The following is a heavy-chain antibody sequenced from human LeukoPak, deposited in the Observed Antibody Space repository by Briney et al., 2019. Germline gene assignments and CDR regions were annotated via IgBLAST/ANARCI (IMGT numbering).Heavy chain of an antibody. CDR1: GGSISSYS. Sequence: SETLSLTCSVSGGSISSYSWSWIRQPAGKGLDWIGRIFSSGNTKYNPSLKSRVIMSVDTSRNQFSLKVTSVTAADTAVYYCARVSDYDGSFDYWGQGTLVTVSS. CDR2: IFSSGNT. D-gene: IGHD4-23*01. V-gene: IGHV4-4*07. CDR3: ARVSDYDGSFDY. J-gene: IGHJ4*02.